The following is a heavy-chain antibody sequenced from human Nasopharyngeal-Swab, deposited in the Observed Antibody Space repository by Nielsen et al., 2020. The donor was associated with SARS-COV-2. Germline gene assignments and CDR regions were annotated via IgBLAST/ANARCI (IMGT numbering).Heavy chain of an antibody. CDR3: ARDLDTWGIFDY. D-gene: IGHD3/OR15-3a*01. CDR1: GYTFSNHS. V-gene: IGHV1-3*01. Sequence: ASVKVSCKASGYTFSNHSMHWVCQAPGQRLEWMGWINPVNENTKYSQKFQGRVTITRDTSANIGYMELNSLRSEDTALYYCARDLDTWGIFDYWGQGTLVTVSS. J-gene: IGHJ4*02. CDR2: INPVNENT.